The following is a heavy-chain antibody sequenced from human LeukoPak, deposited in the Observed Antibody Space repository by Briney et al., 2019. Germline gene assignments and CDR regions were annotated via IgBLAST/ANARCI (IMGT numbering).Heavy chain of an antibody. CDR1: GFTFSSYS. CDR2: IISSSSTI. J-gene: IGHJ4*02. D-gene: IGHD6-13*01. Sequence: GGSLRLSCAASGFTFSSYSMNWVRQAPGKGLEWVSYIISSSSTIYYADSVKGRFTISRDNAKNLLYLQMNSLRAEDTAVYYCATHPSSNWSSKYWGQGNLVTVSS. CDR3: ATHPSSNWSSKY. V-gene: IGHV3-48*01.